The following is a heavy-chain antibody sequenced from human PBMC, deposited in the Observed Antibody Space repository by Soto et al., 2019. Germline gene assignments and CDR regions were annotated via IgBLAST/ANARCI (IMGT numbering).Heavy chain of an antibody. Sequence: GASVKVSCKASGGSFGNSAINWVRQTPGQGLEWLGGFIPVYRTLNYAQKFQGRVTITADESTGTAYMTLSSLASDDTAVYYCATGVVCIGYFTVDSWGQVTRATVSS. CDR3: ATGVVCIGYFTVDS. CDR1: GGSFGNSA. D-gene: IGHD3-3*01. J-gene: IGHJ4*02. CDR2: FIPVYRTL. V-gene: IGHV1-69*13.